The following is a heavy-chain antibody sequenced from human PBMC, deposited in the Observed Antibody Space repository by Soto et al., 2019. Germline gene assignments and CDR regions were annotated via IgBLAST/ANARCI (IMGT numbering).Heavy chain of an antibody. CDR2: IRREVYGGTT. V-gene: IGHV3-49*04. Sequence: GGSLRLSCTASGFPLGDYGVSWVRQAPGKGLEWVGFIRREVYGGTTEYAASVKGRFVFSRDDSENIAYLQMNSLKTEDTAVYYCTRVGGYSKTEYWGRGTLVTVS. CDR3: TRVGGYSKTEY. D-gene: IGHD3-22*01. CDR1: GFPLGDYG. J-gene: IGHJ4*02.